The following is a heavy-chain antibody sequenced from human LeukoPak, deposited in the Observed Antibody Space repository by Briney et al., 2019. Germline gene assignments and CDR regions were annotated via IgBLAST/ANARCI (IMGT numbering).Heavy chain of an antibody. CDR3: AKDNLELGIAVAGKGVDY. CDR2: RNPNSGNT. J-gene: IGHJ4*02. D-gene: IGHD6-19*01. Sequence: ASVKVSCKASGYTFTSYDINWVRQATGQGLEWMGWRNPNSGNTGYAQKFQGRVTITRNTSISTAYMELNSLRAEDTAVYYCAKDNLELGIAVAGKGVDYWGQGTLVTVSS. CDR1: GYTFTSYD. V-gene: IGHV1-8*03.